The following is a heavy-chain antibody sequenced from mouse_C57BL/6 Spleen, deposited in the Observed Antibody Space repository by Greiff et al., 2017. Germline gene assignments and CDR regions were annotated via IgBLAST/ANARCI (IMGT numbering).Heavy chain of an antibody. J-gene: IGHJ3*01. V-gene: IGHV1-54*01. D-gene: IGHD1-1*01. CDR3: ARGKVTTVPFAD. CDR2: INPGSGGP. Sequence: QVQLQQSGAELVRPGTSVKVSCKASGYAFTNYLIEWVKQRPGQGLEWIGVINPGSGGPNYNEKFKGKATLTADKSSSTAYMQLSSLTSEDSAVYFCARGKVTTVPFADWGQGTLVTVSA. CDR1: GYAFTNYL.